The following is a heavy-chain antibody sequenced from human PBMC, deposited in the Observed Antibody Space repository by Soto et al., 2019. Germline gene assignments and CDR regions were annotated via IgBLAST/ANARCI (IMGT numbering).Heavy chain of an antibody. CDR3: ARDALRCSGGSCYRYLDY. CDR2: IGTAGDT. Sequence: GGSLSLSCAASGFTFSSYDMHWVRQATGKGLEWVSAIGTAGDTYYPGSVKGRFTISRENAKNSLYLQMNSLRAGDTAVYYCARDALRCSGGSCYRYLDYWGQGTLVTVSS. D-gene: IGHD2-15*01. J-gene: IGHJ4*02. CDR1: GFTFSSYD. V-gene: IGHV3-13*01.